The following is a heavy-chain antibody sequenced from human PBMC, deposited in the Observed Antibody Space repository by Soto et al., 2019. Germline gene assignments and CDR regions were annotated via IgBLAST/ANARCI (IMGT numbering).Heavy chain of an antibody. CDR3: TRGASSWNGIDF. CDR1: GFTFSNYW. Sequence: EVPLVESGGGLVQPGGSLRLSCAASGFTFSNYWMHWVRQAPGKGLEWVSRINIDGSHRDYADSVKGRFTISRDDAQNTLYVQMHGLRVEDTAVYYCTRGASSWNGIDFWGQGTLVTVAS. CDR2: INIDGSHR. J-gene: IGHJ4*02. D-gene: IGHD6-13*01. V-gene: IGHV3-74*01.